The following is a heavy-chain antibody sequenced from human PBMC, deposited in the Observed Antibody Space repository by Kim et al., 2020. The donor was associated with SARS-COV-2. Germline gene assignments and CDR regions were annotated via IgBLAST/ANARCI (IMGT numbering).Heavy chain of an antibody. CDR2: INTDETNI. J-gene: IGHJ4*02. V-gene: IGHV3-74*01. CDR1: GFAFSSYW. D-gene: IGHD1-26*01. Sequence: GGSLRLSCAASGFAFSSYWMHWVRQAPGKGPVWVSRINTDETNIRYADSVKGRFTISRDNAKNTLFLQMNSLRAEDTAVYYCVRDQTESGPTTFDYWGQGTLVTVS. CDR3: VRDQTESGPTTFDY.